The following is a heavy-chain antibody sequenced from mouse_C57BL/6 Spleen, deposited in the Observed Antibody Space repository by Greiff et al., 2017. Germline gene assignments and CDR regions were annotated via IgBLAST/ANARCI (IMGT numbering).Heavy chain of an antibody. CDR2: ISDGGSYT. D-gene: IGHD2-3*01. CDR1: GFTFSSYA. Sequence: EVKLMESGGGLVKPGGSLKLSCAASGFTFSSYAMSWVRQTPEKRLEWVATISDGGSYTYYPDNVKGRFTISRDNAKNNLYLQMSHLKSEDTAMYYCARDDDGYSLFAYWGQGTLVTVSA. J-gene: IGHJ3*01. CDR3: ARDDDGYSLFAY. V-gene: IGHV5-4*01.